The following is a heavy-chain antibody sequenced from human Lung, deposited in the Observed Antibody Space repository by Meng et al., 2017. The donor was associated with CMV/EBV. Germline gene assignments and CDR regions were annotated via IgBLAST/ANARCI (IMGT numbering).Heavy chain of an antibody. CDR2: ISPNSGGT. V-gene: IGHV1-2*06. CDR1: FSDYY. D-gene: IGHD3-22*01. CDR3: ARVGDYYDRSGYYYERSLAY. Sequence: FSDYYMNWVRQAPGHGLEWMGRISPNSGGTNYAQGFQGRVTMTSDTSIRTAYMELRNLKSDDTAVYFCARVGDYYDRSGYYYERSLAYWGQGTLVTVSS. J-gene: IGHJ4*02.